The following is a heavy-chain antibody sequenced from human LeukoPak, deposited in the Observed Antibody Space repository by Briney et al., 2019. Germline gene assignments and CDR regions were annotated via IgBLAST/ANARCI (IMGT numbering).Heavy chain of an antibody. CDR3: ARNGYSSGWYNWFDP. Sequence: GESLQISCKGSGYSFTSYWIGWVRQMPGKGLEWMGIIYPGDSDTRYSPSFQGQVTISADKSISTAYLQWSSLKASDTAMYYCARNGYSSGWYNWFDPWGQGTLVTVSS. V-gene: IGHV5-51*01. CDR1: GYSFTSYW. D-gene: IGHD6-19*01. J-gene: IGHJ5*02. CDR2: IYPGDSDT.